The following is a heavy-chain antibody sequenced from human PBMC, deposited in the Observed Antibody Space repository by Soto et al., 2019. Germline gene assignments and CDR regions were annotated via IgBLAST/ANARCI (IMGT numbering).Heavy chain of an antibody. Sequence: PSETLSLTCTVSGGSISSYYWSWIRHPPGKGLEWIGYIYYSGSTNYNPSLKSRVTISVDTSKNQFSLKLSSVTAADTAVYYCAGSGYYHNSGMDVWGQGTTVTVSS. V-gene: IGHV4-59*08. CDR2: IYYSGST. J-gene: IGHJ6*02. CDR3: AGSGYYHNSGMDV. CDR1: GGSISSYY. D-gene: IGHD3-22*01.